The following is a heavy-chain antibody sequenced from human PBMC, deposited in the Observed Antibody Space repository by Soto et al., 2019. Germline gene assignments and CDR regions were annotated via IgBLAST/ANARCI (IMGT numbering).Heavy chain of an antibody. V-gene: IGHV4-61*01. CDR3: SRGKVLWFGELLNNWFDP. D-gene: IGHD3-10*01. Sequence: QVQLQGSGPGLVKPSETLSLTCTVSGGSVSSGSYYWSWIRQPPGKGLEWIGYIYYSGSTNSNPSLKSRVTISRDTSKNQFSLNLTSVTAADTAVYYCSRGKVLWFGELLNNWFDPWGQGTLVTVSS. CDR1: GGSVSSGSYY. J-gene: IGHJ5*02. CDR2: IYYSGST.